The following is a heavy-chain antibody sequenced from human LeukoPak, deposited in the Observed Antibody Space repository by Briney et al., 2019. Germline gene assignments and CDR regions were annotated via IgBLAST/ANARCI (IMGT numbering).Heavy chain of an antibody. CDR2: IYHSGST. D-gene: IGHD3-3*01. CDR3: ARGPSYYDFWSGPNWFDP. V-gene: IGHV4-30-2*01. Sequence: PSETLSLTCTVSGGSISSGGYYWSWIRQPPGKGLEWIGYIYHSGSTYYNPSLKSRVTISVDRSKNQFSLKLSSVTAADTAVYYCARGPSYYDFWSGPNWFDPWGQGTLVTVSS. J-gene: IGHJ5*02. CDR1: GGSISSGGYY.